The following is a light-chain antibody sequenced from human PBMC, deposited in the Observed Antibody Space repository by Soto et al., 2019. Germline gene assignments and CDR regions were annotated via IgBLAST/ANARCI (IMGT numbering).Light chain of an antibody. CDR1: QDISDD. V-gene: IGKV1-6*01. CDR3: LQDHNYPLT. Sequence: AIQMTQSPSSLSASLGDRVSITCRASQDISDDLGWFQQKPGKAPKLLIYAASSLQSGVPSRFSGSGSGTDFTLTISSLQPEDFASYYCLQDHNYPLTFGGGTKVEIK. CDR2: AAS. J-gene: IGKJ4*01.